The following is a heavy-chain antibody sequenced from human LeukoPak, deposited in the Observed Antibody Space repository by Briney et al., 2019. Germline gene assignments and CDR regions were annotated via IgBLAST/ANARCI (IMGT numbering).Heavy chain of an antibody. D-gene: IGHD2-15*01. CDR1: GFTFSSYA. Sequence: GSLRLSCAASGFTFSSYAMHWVRQAPGKGLEWVSVIGGSGGYTNYADSVKGRFTISRDNSKNMLSLQMNSLRAEDTAVYYCAKYAYCSGGSCSRFDPWGQGTLVTVSS. CDR2: IGGSGGYT. CDR3: AKYAYCSGGSCSRFDP. V-gene: IGHV3-23*01. J-gene: IGHJ5*02.